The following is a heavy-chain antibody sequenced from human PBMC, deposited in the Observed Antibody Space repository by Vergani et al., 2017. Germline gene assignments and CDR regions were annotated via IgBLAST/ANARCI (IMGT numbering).Heavy chain of an antibody. V-gene: IGHV1-69*01. Sequence: QVQLVQSGAEVKKPGSSVKVSCKASGGTFSSYAISWVRQAPGQGLEWMGGIIPIFGTANYAQKFQGRVTITADESTSTAYMELRSLRSDDTAVYYCARIVDYYGSGSYYYNWFDPWGQGTLVTVSS. CDR3: ARIVDYYGSGSYYYNWFDP. CDR2: IIPIFGTA. D-gene: IGHD3-10*01. CDR1: GGTFSSYA. J-gene: IGHJ5*02.